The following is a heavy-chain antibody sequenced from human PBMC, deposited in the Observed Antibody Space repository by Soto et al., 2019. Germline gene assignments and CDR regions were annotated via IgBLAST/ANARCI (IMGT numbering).Heavy chain of an antibody. Sequence: EVQLVESGGDLVQPGWSLRLSCAASGFTFSTHWMSWVRQAPGKGLEWVANIKEDGSESYYADSVKGRFTISRDNAKNSLYLQMNGLRVEDTALYYCAKDVRWGQGTLVTVSS. J-gene: IGHJ4*02. CDR1: GFTFSTHW. CDR3: AKDVR. CDR2: IKEDGSES. V-gene: IGHV3-7*05.